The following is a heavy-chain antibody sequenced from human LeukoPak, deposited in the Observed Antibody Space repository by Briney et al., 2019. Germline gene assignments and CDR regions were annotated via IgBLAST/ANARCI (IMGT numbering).Heavy chain of an antibody. CDR3: ARSDYGGYYDMFDF. V-gene: IGHV3-30*04. CDR2: ISYDGNHQ. Sequence: GGSLRLSCAASGFIISHYAIHWVRQAPGKGLEWVAVISYDGNHQYYTDSVKGRFTISRDNSNHTVHLQMDSLRGEDTTFYYCARSDYGGYYDMFDFWGQGTLVTVSS. CDR1: GFIISHYA. D-gene: IGHD4-23*01. J-gene: IGHJ4*02.